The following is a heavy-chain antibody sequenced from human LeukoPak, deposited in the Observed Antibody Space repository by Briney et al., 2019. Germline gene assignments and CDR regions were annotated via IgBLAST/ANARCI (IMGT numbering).Heavy chain of an antibody. D-gene: IGHD3-10*01. CDR3: TKWSTSGSYYTE. Sequence: GGSLRLSCAGSGFTFRNYWMGWVRQPPGKGLEWVANIRQDGGDNHYVDSVKGRFTISRDNARNSLSLQMYSLRAEDTAVYYCTKWSTSGSYYTEWGQGTLVIVSS. CDR2: IRQDGGDN. J-gene: IGHJ4*02. CDR1: GFTFRNYW. V-gene: IGHV3-7*01.